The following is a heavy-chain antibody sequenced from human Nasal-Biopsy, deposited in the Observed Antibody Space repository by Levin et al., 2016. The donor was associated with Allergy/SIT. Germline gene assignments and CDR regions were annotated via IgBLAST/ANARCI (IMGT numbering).Heavy chain of an antibody. CDR2: ISGSGGST. V-gene: IGHV3-23*01. D-gene: IGHD3-3*01. CDR1: GFTFSSYA. J-gene: IGHJ4*02. CDR3: AKPRNSFGVVITKYGYYFDY. Sequence: GGSLRLSCAASGFTFSSYAMSWVRQAPGKGLEWVSAISGSGGSTYYADSVKGRFTISRDNSKNTLYLQMNSLRAEDTAVYYCAKPRNSFGVVITKYGYYFDYWGQGTLVTVSS.